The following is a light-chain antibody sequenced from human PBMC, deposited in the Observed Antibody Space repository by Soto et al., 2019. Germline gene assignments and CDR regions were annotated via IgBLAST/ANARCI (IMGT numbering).Light chain of an antibody. CDR3: LQPNTYPLS. CDR2: GAS. J-gene: IGKJ4*01. Sequence: DIQMTQSPSAMSASVGDRVTITCRASQAISHYLAWFHQRPGKVPKRLIYGASTLQSGVPSRFSGSGSGTEFSLTSSSLQPEDFGTYYCLQPNTYPLSFGGGTKVE. CDR1: QAISHY. V-gene: IGKV1-17*03.